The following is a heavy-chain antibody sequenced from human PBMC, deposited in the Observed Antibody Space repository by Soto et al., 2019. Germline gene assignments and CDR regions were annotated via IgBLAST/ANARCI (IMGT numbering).Heavy chain of an antibody. Sequence: QVQLVQSGAEVKKPGSSVKVSCKASGGTFSSYAISWVRQAPGQGLEWMGGIIPIFGTANYAQKFQGRVTITADESTSTAYMELSSMRSEDTAVYYCARITAYYYDSSPFDYWGQGTLVTVSS. J-gene: IGHJ4*02. CDR3: ARITAYYYDSSPFDY. V-gene: IGHV1-69*01. CDR1: GGTFSSYA. CDR2: IIPIFGTA. D-gene: IGHD3-22*01.